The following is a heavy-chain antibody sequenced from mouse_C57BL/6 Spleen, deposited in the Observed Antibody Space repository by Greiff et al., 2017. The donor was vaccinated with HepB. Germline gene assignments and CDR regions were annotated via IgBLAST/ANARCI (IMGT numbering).Heavy chain of an antibody. J-gene: IGHJ4*01. Sequence: EVKLMESGPELVKPGASVQIPCKASGYTFTDYNMDWVKQSHGKSLEWIGDINPNNGGTIYNQKFKGKATLTVDKSSSTAYMELRSLTSEDTAVYYCARDYGKNYAMDYWGQGTSATVSS. CDR1: GYTFTDYN. V-gene: IGHV1-18*01. CDR3: ARDYGKNYAMDY. D-gene: IGHD2-1*01. CDR2: INPNNGGT.